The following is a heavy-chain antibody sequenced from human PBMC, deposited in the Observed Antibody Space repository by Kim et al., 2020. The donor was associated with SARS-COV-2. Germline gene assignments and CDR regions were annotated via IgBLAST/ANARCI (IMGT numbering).Heavy chain of an antibody. CDR3: ARGNYYGSGFRQYNWFAP. Sequence: SQTLSLTCAISGDSVSSNSAAWNWIRQSPSRGLEWLGRTYYRSKWYNDYAVSVKSRITINPDTSKNQFSLQLNSVTPEDTAVYYCARGNYYGSGFRQYNWFAPWGQGTLVTVSS. CDR2: TYYRSKWYN. CDR1: GDSVSSNSAA. D-gene: IGHD3-10*01. J-gene: IGHJ5*02. V-gene: IGHV6-1*01.